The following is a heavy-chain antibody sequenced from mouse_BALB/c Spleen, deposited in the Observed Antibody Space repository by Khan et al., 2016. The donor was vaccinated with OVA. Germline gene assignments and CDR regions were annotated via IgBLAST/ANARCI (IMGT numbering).Heavy chain of an antibody. J-gene: IGHJ2*01. CDR1: GYSITSDYA. CDR3: ARDSGSSYLFFDY. Sequence: EVQLQESGPGLVKPSQSLSLTCTVTGYSITSDYAWNWIRQFPGNKLEWMAYITYSGSTGYNPSLKSRISLTRDTSKNHFFVQLNTVTTEDTATYYCARDSGSSYLFFDYWGQGTTLTVSS. D-gene: IGHD1-1*01. V-gene: IGHV3-2*02. CDR2: ITYSGST.